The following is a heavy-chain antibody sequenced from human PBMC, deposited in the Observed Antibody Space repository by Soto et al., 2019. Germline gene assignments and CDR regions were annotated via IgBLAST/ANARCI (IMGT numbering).Heavy chain of an antibody. Sequence: QVQLVQSGAEVKKPGSSVKVSCKASGGTFSSYAISWVRQAPGQGLEWMGGIIPIFGTANYAQKFQGRVTITADESTSTAYMQLSSLRSEDTAVYYCARQLRYRDSSGYYPDYWGQGTLVTVSS. J-gene: IGHJ4*02. CDR3: ARQLRYRDSSGYYPDY. D-gene: IGHD3-22*01. V-gene: IGHV1-69*01. CDR1: GGTFSSYA. CDR2: IIPIFGTA.